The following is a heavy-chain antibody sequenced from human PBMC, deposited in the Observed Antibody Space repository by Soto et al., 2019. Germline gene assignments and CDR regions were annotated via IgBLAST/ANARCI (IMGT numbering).Heavy chain of an antibody. Sequence: WSLRLSCAASGFTFSDYAMNWVRQAPAKGLEWVSVITNTGGDTLYADPVKGRFTISRDNSKSTLYLQMNSLRAEDAAIYYCAKASGESYPGSRVFDSWGQGTRVTVSS. CDR2: ITNTGGDT. CDR1: GFTFSDYA. J-gene: IGHJ4*02. V-gene: IGHV3-23*01. D-gene: IGHD3-10*01. CDR3: AKASGESYPGSRVFDS.